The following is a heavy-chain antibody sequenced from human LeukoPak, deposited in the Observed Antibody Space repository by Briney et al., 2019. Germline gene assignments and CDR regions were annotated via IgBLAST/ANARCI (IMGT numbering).Heavy chain of an antibody. Sequence: GASVKVSCKASGYTFTGYYMHWVRQAPGQGLEWMGWINPNSDGTNSAQKFQDRVTLTRDASISTAYMELSSLRSDDTAVYYCARDPRNYVDYWGQGTLVTVPS. CDR2: INPNSDGT. D-gene: IGHD2/OR15-2a*01. V-gene: IGHV1-2*02. CDR3: ARDPRNYVDY. CDR1: GYTFTGYY. J-gene: IGHJ4*02.